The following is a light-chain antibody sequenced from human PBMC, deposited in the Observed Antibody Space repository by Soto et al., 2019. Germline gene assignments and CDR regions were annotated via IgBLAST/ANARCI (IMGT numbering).Light chain of an antibody. CDR2: TAS. CDR1: QTIGNY. Sequence: DIQMTQSPSSLSASVGDRVTITCRASQTIGNYLNWYQQKPGKAPKLLIYTASSLRSGVPSTFSGSGSGTDFALTISYLQPEDFATYCCQQSYTSPYTFGQGTKLEIK. V-gene: IGKV1-39*01. J-gene: IGKJ2*01. CDR3: QQSYTSPYT.